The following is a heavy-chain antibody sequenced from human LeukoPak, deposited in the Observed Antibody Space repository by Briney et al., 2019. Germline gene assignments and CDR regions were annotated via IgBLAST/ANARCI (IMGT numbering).Heavy chain of an antibody. CDR2: ISGSGGST. CDR1: GFTFSSYG. D-gene: IGHD5-12*01. CDR3: AKNFRGYDSRTDY. V-gene: IGHV3-23*01. J-gene: IGHJ4*02. Sequence: PGGSLRLSCAASGFTFSSYGMSWVRQAPGKGLEWVSAISGSGGSTYYADSVKGRFTISRDSSKNTLYLQMNSLRAEDTAVYYCAKNFRGYDSRTDYWGQGTLVTVSS.